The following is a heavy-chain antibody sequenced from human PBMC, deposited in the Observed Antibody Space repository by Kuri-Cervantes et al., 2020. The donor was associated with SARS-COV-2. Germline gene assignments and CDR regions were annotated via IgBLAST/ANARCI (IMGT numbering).Heavy chain of an antibody. D-gene: IGHD2-15*01. CDR2: IYYSGST. CDR1: GGSISSSNW. J-gene: IGHJ6*03. CDR3: ATRVDYMDV. Sequence: GSLRLSCAVSGGSISSSNWWSWVRQPPGKGLGWIGYIYYSGSTNYNPSLKSRVTISVDTSKNQFSLKLSSVTAADTAVYYCATRVDYMDVWGKGTTVTVSS. V-gene: IGHV4-4*02.